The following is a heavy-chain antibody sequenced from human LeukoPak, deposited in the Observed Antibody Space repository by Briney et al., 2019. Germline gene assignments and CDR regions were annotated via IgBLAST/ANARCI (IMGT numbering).Heavy chain of an antibody. J-gene: IGHJ5*02. V-gene: IGHV4-4*09. Sequence: SETLSLTCTVSGGSISSYYWSWLRQPPGRGLEWIGYLYTSGSTNYNPSLKSRVTISVDTSKNQFSLKLSSVTAADTAVYYCARQGQQLVGGNWFDPWGQGTLVTVSS. CDR3: ARQGQQLVGGNWFDP. D-gene: IGHD6-13*01. CDR1: GGSISSYY. CDR2: LYTSGST.